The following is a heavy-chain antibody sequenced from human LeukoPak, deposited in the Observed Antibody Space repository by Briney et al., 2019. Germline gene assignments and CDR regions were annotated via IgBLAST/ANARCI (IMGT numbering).Heavy chain of an antibody. CDR1: GGTFSSYA. Sequence: SGKVSCKASGGTFSSYAISWVRQAPGQGLGWMGRIIPIFGTANYAQKFQGRVRFTTYESTRKAYMELSSLRSEDTAVYYCARDLNPYYYGSGDFDYWGQGTLVTVSS. J-gene: IGHJ4*02. D-gene: IGHD3-10*01. CDR2: IIPIFGTA. V-gene: IGHV1-69*05. CDR3: ARDLNPYYYGSGDFDY.